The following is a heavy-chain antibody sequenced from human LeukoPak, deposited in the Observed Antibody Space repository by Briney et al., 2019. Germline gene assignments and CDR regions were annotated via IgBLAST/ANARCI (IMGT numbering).Heavy chain of an antibody. CDR3: ARGSIVGATFDYFDY. CDR2: IYHSGST. Sequence: KPSETLSLTCTVSGYSISSGYYWGWIRQPPGKGLEWIGSIYHSGSTYYNPSLKSRVTISVDTSKNQFSLKLSPVTAADTAVYYCARGSIVGATFDYFDYWGQGTLVTVSS. V-gene: IGHV4-38-2*02. J-gene: IGHJ4*02. CDR1: GYSISSGYY. D-gene: IGHD1-26*01.